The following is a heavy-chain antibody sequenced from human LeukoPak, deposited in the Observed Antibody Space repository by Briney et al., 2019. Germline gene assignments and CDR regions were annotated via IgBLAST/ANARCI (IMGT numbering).Heavy chain of an antibody. D-gene: IGHD6-13*01. J-gene: IGHJ4*02. CDR3: ARVRSSWILE. V-gene: IGHV3-66*02. CDR2: IYSGGST. CDR1: GFTVSSNY. Sequence: PGGSLRLSCAASGFTVSSNYMSWVRQAPGKGLEWVSVIYSGGSTYYADSVKGRFTISRDNSKNTLYLQMNSPRAEDTAVYYCARVRSSWILEWGQGTLVTVSS.